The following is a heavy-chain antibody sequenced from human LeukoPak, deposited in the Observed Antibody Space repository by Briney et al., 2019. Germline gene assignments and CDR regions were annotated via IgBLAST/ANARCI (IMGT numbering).Heavy chain of an antibody. D-gene: IGHD2-2*02. Sequence: GGSLRLSCAASGFTFSNGRMSWVRQAPGKGQEWVGRIRSKSERGTTDYAAPVKGRFTISRDGSTNTVYLHMNSLKTEDTAVYFCTSNLYCSTSSCYTLDNWGQGTLVAVSP. CDR2: IRSKSERGTT. CDR1: GFTFSNGR. J-gene: IGHJ4*02. CDR3: TSNLYCSTSSCYTLDN. V-gene: IGHV3-15*01.